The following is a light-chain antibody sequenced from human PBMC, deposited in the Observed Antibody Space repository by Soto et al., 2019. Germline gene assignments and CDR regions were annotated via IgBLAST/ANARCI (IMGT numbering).Light chain of an antibody. Sequence: EILLTHSPYTLSLSPGERATLSCRASLTVRDNYSAWYQQKAGQAPRLVIFGASSRATGTPDRFSGSGSGTDFTLTISRLEPEDFAVYYCQQYGSSPPWTFGQGTKVDIK. CDR1: LTVRDNY. CDR2: GAS. CDR3: QQYGSSPPWT. J-gene: IGKJ1*01. V-gene: IGKV3-20*01.